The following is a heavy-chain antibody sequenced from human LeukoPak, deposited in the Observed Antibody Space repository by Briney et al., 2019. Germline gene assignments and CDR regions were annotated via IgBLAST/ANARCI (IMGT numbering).Heavy chain of an antibody. CDR1: GGSISSSSYY. D-gene: IGHD6-19*01. CDR2: IYYSGST. Sequence: SETLSLTCTVSGGSISSSSYYWGWIRQPPGKGLEWIGSIYYSGSTYYNPSLKSRVTISVDTSKNQFSLKLSSVTAADTAVYYCARHGAVAGTVGARYGSTPYYYYYMDVWGKGTTVTISS. J-gene: IGHJ6*03. CDR3: ARHGAVAGTVGARYGSTPYYYYYMDV. V-gene: IGHV4-39*01.